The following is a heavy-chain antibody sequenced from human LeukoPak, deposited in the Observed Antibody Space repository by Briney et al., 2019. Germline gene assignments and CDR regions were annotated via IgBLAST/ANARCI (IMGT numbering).Heavy chain of an antibody. D-gene: IGHD4-23*01. CDR2: IYPGDSDT. J-gene: IGHJ4*02. CDR3: ARHADYGDNSKLGY. CDR1: GYSFTSYW. V-gene: IGHV5-51*01. Sequence: GESLKISCKGSGYSFTSYWIGWVRQRPGEGLEWMGVIYPGDSDTRYSPSFQGHVTISADKSISTAYLQWSGLRASDTAMYYCARHADYGDNSKLGYWGQGTLVTVSS.